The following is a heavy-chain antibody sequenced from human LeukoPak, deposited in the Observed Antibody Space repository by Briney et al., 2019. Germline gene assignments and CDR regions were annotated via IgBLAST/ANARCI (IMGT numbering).Heavy chain of an antibody. CDR2: IYYSGST. J-gene: IGHJ4*02. D-gene: IGHD3-10*01. V-gene: IGHV4-39*01. Sequence: PSETLSLTCTVSGGSISSSSYYWGWIRQPPGKGLEWIGSIYYSGSTYYNPSLKSRVTISVDTSKNQFSLKLSSVTAADTAVYYCARQGPYGSGSYYNGLYYFDYWGQGTLVTVSS. CDR3: ARQGPYGSGSYYNGLYYFDY. CDR1: GGSISSSSYY.